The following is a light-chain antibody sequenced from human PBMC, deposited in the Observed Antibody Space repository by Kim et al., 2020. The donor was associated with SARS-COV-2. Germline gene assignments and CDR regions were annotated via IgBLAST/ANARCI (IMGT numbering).Light chain of an antibody. J-gene: IGKJ2*01. CDR3: QQHNSYPST. CDR1: QSISTW. V-gene: IGKV1-5*03. CDR2: RAS. Sequence: ASVGDRVTITCRASQSISTWLAWYQQKPGKAPKLLIYRASSLESGVPSRFSGSGSGTEFTLTISSLQPDDFATYYCQQHNSYPSTFGQGTKLEIK.